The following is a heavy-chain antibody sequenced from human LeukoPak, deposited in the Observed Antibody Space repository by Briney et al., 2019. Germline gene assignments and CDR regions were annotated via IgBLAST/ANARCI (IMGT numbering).Heavy chain of an antibody. CDR1: GYTFTSYY. J-gene: IGHJ5*02. Sequence: ASVKVSCKASGYTFTSYYMHWVRQAPGQGLEWMGIINPSGGSTSYAQKFQGRVTMTRDTSTSTVYMELSSLRSEDTAVYYCARDPKITMVRGVRTGPNWFDPWGQGTLVTVFS. D-gene: IGHD3-10*01. CDR3: ARDPKITMVRGVRTGPNWFDP. CDR2: INPSGGST. V-gene: IGHV1-46*01.